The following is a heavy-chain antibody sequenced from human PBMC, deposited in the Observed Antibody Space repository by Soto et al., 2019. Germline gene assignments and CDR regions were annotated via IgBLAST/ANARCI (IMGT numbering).Heavy chain of an antibody. Sequence: SETLSLTCTVSGGSISSGDYYWSWIRQPPGKGLEWIGYIYYSGSTYYNPSLKSRVTISVDTSKNQFSLKLSSVTAADTAVYYCASEWSDDSSGYPLYYFDYWGQRTLVTDSS. CDR2: IYYSGST. CDR1: GGSISSGDYY. J-gene: IGHJ4*02. D-gene: IGHD3-22*01. V-gene: IGHV4-30-4*01. CDR3: ASEWSDDSSGYPLYYFDY.